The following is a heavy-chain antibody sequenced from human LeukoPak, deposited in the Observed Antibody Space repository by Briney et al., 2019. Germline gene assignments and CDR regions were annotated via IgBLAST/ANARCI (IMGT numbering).Heavy chain of an antibody. V-gene: IGHV4-34*01. D-gene: IGHD4-23*01. CDR3: ARDPTVVTPTYFDY. Sequence: SETLSLTCAVYGGSFSGYYWNWIRQPPGKGLEWIGEINHSGRTNYNPSLKSRVTISVDTSKKQFSLKLSSVTAADTAVYYCARDPTVVTPTYFDYWGQGALVTVSS. J-gene: IGHJ4*02. CDR1: GGSFSGYY. CDR2: INHSGRT.